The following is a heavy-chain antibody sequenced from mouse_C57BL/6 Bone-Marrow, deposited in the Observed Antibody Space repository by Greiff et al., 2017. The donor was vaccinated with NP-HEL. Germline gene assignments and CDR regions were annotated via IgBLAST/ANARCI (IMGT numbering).Heavy chain of an antibody. V-gene: IGHV1-81*01. CDR2: IYPRSGNT. J-gene: IGHJ3*01. D-gene: IGHD2-3*01. CDR1: GYTFTSYG. Sequence: LVESGAELARPGASVKLSCKASGYTFTSYGISWVKQRTGQGLEWIGEIYPRSGNTYYNEKFKGKATLTADKSSSTAYMELRSLTSEDSAVYFCANDGYYAWFAYWGQGTLVTVSA. CDR3: ANDGYYAWFAY.